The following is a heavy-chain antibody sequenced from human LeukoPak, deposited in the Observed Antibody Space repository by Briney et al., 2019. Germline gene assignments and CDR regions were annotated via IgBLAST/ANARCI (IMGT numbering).Heavy chain of an antibody. V-gene: IGHV1-2*02. CDR1: GYTFTGYY. CDR3: ATLGYCSGGSCYSLDYYYYMDV. Sequence: ASVKVSCKASGYTFTGYYMHWVRQAPGQGLEWMGWINPNSGGTNYAQKFQGRVTMTRDTSISTAYMELSRLRSDDTAVYYCATLGYCSGGSCYSLDYYYYMDVWGKGTTVTISS. D-gene: IGHD2-15*01. CDR2: INPNSGGT. J-gene: IGHJ6*03.